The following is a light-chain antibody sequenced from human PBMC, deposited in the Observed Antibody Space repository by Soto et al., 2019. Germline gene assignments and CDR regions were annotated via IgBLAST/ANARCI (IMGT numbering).Light chain of an antibody. CDR2: DAS. V-gene: IGKV3-20*01. Sequence: EILLTQSPATLSFSPGERATLSCRASQSVSSYLAWYQQKPGQAPRLLIYDASNRATGIPARFSGSGSGTDFTLTISRLEPEDFAVYYCQQYGSSPKTFGQGTRLEI. CDR3: QQYGSSPKT. CDR1: QSVSSY. J-gene: IGKJ5*01.